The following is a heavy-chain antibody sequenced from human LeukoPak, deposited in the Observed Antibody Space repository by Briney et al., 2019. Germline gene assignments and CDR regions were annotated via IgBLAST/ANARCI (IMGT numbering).Heavy chain of an antibody. CDR2: INLDGSEK. CDR3: ARDWSGSGVNFDY. J-gene: IGHJ4*02. V-gene: IGHV3-7*04. CDR1: GFTFSNYW. D-gene: IGHD3-3*01. Sequence: PGGSLRLSCAASGFTFSNYWMSWVRQAPGKGLEWVANINLDGSEKYYVDSVKGRFTISRDNAKNSLYLQMNSLRAEDTAVYYCARDWSGSGVNFDYWGQGTLVAVSS.